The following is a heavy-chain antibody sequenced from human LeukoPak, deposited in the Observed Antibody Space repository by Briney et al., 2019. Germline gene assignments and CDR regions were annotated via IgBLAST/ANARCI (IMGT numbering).Heavy chain of an antibody. CDR2: ISTSAGTI. J-gene: IGHJ4*02. D-gene: IGHD3-22*01. CDR3: YYYDSSGYYPQTKIDY. V-gene: IGHV3-11*01. CDR1: GFTFSDYY. Sequence: PGGSLRLSCAASGFTFSDYYMTWIRQAPGKGLEWVSYISTSAGTIYYADSVKGRFTISRENAKNSLYLKINSLRAEDTAVYYCYYYDSSGYYPQTKIDYWGQGTLVTVSS.